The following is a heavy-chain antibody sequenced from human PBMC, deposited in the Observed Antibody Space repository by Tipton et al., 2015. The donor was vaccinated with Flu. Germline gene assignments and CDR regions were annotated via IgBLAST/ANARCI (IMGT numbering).Heavy chain of an antibody. V-gene: IGHV4-59*11. CDR2: ICNTGST. CDR3: ARVSLHYFDNSPTGEAFDL. D-gene: IGHD3-22*01. J-gene: IGHJ3*01. Sequence: TLSLTCTVSGDSINSRCWGWIRQPPGKGLDWIGSICNTGSTSYNPSLKNRVTMSMDTPKHQFSLRMTSVTAADTAVFYCARVSLHYFDNSPTGEAFDLWGQGAMVTVSS. CDR1: GDSINSRC.